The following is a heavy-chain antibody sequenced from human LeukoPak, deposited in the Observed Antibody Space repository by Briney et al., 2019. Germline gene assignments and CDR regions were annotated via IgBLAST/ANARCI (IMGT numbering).Heavy chain of an antibody. Sequence: GGSLRLSCAASRFTFSSYAMSWVRQAPGKGLEWVSDINGSGGSTYYTDSVKGRFTISRDNSKNTLYLQMNSLRAEDTAIYYCAKKYSTGLDPWGQGTLVTVSS. V-gene: IGHV3-23*01. CDR3: AKKYSTGLDP. J-gene: IGHJ5*02. D-gene: IGHD1-26*01. CDR1: RFTFSSYA. CDR2: INGSGGST.